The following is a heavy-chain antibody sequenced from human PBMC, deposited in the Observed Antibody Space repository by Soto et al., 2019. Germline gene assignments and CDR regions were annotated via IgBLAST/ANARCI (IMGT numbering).Heavy chain of an antibody. CDR2: IYYSGST. D-gene: IGHD4-17*01. CDR3: ARGATVTTIDSGKLRKVSFDP. V-gene: IGHV4-59*01. CDR1: GGSISSYY. J-gene: IGHJ5*02. Sequence: SETLSLTCTVSGGSISSYYWSWIRQPPGKGLEWIGYIYYSGSTNYNPSLKSRVTISVDTSKNQFSLKLSSVTAADTAVYYCARGATVTTIDSGKLRKVSFDPWGQGTLVTVSS.